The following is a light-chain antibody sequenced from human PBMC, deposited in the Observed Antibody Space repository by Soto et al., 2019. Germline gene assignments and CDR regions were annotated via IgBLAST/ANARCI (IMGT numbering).Light chain of an antibody. J-gene: IGLJ2*01. CDR3: AAWDDSLNGVV. V-gene: IGLV1-44*01. Sequence: QSVLIQPPSASGTPGQRVTISCSGSSSNIGSCTVNWYQQLPGTAPKLLIYNNDQRPSGVPDRFSGSKSGTSASLAISGLQSEDEADYYCAAWDDSLNGVVFGGGTKLTVL. CDR2: NND. CDR1: SSNIGSCT.